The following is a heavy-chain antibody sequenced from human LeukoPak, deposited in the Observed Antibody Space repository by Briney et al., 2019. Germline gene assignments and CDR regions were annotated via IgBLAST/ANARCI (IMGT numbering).Heavy chain of an antibody. J-gene: IGHJ4*02. D-gene: IGHD3-3*01. Sequence: PGGSLRRSCAASGFTFSSYLMSWVRQAPGKGLEWVANIKQDGSEKYYVDSVKGRFTISRDNAKNSLYLQMNSLRAEDTAVYYCARADYDFWSGSDYWGQGTLVTVSS. CDR2: IKQDGSEK. CDR3: ARADYDFWSGSDY. CDR1: GFTFSSYL. V-gene: IGHV3-7*01.